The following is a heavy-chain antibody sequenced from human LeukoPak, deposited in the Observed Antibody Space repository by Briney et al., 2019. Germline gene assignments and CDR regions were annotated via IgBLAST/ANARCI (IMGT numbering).Heavy chain of an antibody. CDR1: GFTFSDHC. CDR3: AANTQSGY. Sequence: GGSLRLSCEVSGFTFSDHCMNWVRQAPGKGLEWVAYICATISYADSVKGRFVISRDNAKNSLYLQMNNVRAEDTAVYFRAANTQSGYWGQGALVTVSS. J-gene: IGHJ4*02. D-gene: IGHD3-16*01. CDR2: ICATI. V-gene: IGHV3-69-1*01.